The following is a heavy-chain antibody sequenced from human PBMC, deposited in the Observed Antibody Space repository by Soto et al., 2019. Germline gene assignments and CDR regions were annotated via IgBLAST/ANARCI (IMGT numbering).Heavy chain of an antibody. J-gene: IGHJ6*02. Sequence: EVQLVESGGGLIQPGGSLRLSCAASGFTVSSNYMSWVRQAPGKGLEWVSVIYSGGSTYYADSVKGRFTISRDNSKNTLYLQMNSLRAEDTAVYYCARDIGPGGYYPSYGMDVWGQGTTVTVSS. CDR3: ARDIGPGGYYPSYGMDV. CDR2: IYSGGST. V-gene: IGHV3-53*01. CDR1: GFTVSSNY. D-gene: IGHD3-3*01.